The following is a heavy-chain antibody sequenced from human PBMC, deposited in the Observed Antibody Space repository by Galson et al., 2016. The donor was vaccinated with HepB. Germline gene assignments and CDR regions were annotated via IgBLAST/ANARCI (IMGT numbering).Heavy chain of an antibody. D-gene: IGHD1-26*01. V-gene: IGHV3-33*01. CDR2: IWYDGNSK. J-gene: IGHJ3*02. CDR1: GFTFSSYG. CDR3: AREGWELRGAFDI. Sequence: SLRLSCAASGFTFSSYGIHWVRQAPGQGLEWVAVIWYDGNSKYFADSGKGRFTISRDNSKNTLSLQMNSLRAEDTAVYYCAREGWELRGAFDIWGQGTMVSVSS.